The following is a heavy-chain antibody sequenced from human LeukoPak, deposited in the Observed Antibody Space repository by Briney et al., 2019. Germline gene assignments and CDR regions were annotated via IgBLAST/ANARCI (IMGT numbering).Heavy chain of an antibody. J-gene: IGHJ4*02. V-gene: IGHV1-46*01. Sequence: ASVKVSCKASGYTFTGYYMHWVRQAPGQGLEWMGIINPSGGSTSYAQKFQGRVTMTRDTSTSTVYMELSSLRSEDTAVYYCARAYNWNDKFDYWGRGTLVTVSS. CDR1: GYTFTGYY. D-gene: IGHD1-20*01. CDR2: INPSGGST. CDR3: ARAYNWNDKFDY.